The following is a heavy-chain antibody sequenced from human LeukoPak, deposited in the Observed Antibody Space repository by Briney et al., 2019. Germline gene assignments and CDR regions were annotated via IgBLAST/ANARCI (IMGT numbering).Heavy chain of an antibody. CDR3: ARGSFYDFNWFDP. Sequence: GASVKVSCKASGYTFTGYYMHWVRQAPGQGLEWMGRINPNSGGTNYAQKFQGRVTMTRDTSISTAYMELSRLRPDDTAVYYCARGSFYDFNWFDPWGQGTLVTVSS. V-gene: IGHV1-2*06. CDR2: INPNSGGT. CDR1: GYTFTGYY. J-gene: IGHJ5*02. D-gene: IGHD3/OR15-3a*01.